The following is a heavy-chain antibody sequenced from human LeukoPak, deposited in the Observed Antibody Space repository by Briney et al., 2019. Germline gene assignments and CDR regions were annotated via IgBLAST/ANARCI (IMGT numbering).Heavy chain of an antibody. D-gene: IGHD3-10*01. J-gene: IGHJ4*02. V-gene: IGHV3-33*01. CDR2: VWYDGSDK. CDR3: ARAGYYGSGSQDTFDY. CDR1: GFTFSSYG. Sequence: GSLRLSCAASGFTFSSYGMHWVRQAPGKGLEWVAVVWYDGSDKYYADSVKGRFTISRDNSKNTLYLQMNSLRAEDTAVYYCARAGYYGSGSQDTFDYWGQGTLVTVSS.